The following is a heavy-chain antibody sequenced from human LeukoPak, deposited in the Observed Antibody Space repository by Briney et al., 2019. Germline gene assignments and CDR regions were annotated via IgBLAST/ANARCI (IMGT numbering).Heavy chain of an antibody. Sequence: EPGRSLRLSCAASGFTFDDYAMHWVRQAPGKGLEWVSGISWNGGTIGYADSVKGRFTISRDNAKNSLYLQMNSLRAEDTALYYCLRESFAFDIWGQGTMVTVSS. CDR3: LRESFAFDI. CDR1: GFTFDDYA. J-gene: IGHJ3*02. CDR2: ISWNGGTI. D-gene: IGHD3-16*01. V-gene: IGHV3-9*01.